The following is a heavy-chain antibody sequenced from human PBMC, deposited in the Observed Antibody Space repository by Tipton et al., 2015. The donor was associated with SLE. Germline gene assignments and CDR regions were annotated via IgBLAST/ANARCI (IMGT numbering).Heavy chain of an antibody. J-gene: IGHJ6*03. CDR2: IKQDGSEK. CDR1: GFSFSGYW. V-gene: IGHV3-7*01. D-gene: IGHD3-3*01. CDR3: AKDGRDYDFWSGQTYYYMDV. Sequence: SLRLSCEPSGFSFSGYWMSWVRQAPGKGLEWVANIKQDGSEKYYVDSVKGRFMISRDNAKNSVYLHMSSLRAEDTAEYYCAKDGRDYDFWSGQTYYYMDVWGKGTTVSVFS.